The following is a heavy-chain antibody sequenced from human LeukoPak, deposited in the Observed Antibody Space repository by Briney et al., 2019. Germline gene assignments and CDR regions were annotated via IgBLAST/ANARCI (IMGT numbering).Heavy chain of an antibody. Sequence: TGGSLRLSCAASGFTFSTYALGWVRQSPGKGLEWVSVINTSGGGTYYTESVQGRFTISRDNTKDTLYLQMNSLRAEDTAVYYCARGVEWERLLFPFDYWGLGTLVTVSS. CDR3: ARGVEWERLLFPFDY. D-gene: IGHD1-26*01. V-gene: IGHV3-23*01. J-gene: IGHJ4*02. CDR2: INTSGGGT. CDR1: GFTFSTYA.